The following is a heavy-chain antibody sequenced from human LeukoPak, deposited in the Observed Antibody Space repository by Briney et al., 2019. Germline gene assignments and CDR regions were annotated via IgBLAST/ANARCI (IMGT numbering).Heavy chain of an antibody. CDR3: ARDSSRYYYDSSGLFDY. CDR2: ISYDGSNK. V-gene: IGHV3-30-3*01. J-gene: IGHJ4*02. CDR1: GFTFSSYA. Sequence: AGGSLRLSCAASGFTFSSYAMHWVRQAPGKGLEWVAVISYDGSNKYYADSVKGRFTISRDNSKNTLYLQMNSLRAEDTAVYYCARDSSRYYYDSSGLFDYWGQGTLVTVSS. D-gene: IGHD3-22*01.